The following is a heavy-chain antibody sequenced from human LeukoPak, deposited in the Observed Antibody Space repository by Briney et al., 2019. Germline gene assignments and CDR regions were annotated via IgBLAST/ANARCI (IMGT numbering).Heavy chain of an antibody. CDR1: GLSFSNYA. Sequence: PGGSLRLSCAASGLSFSNYAMRWVRQAPGKGLEWVSSISGSGGSTYYADSVKGRFTISRDNSKNTLYLQMNSLRAEDTAVYYCAKVTGFRVGATPTFDYWGQGTLVTVSS. V-gene: IGHV3-23*01. CDR3: AKVTGFRVGATPTFDY. J-gene: IGHJ4*02. D-gene: IGHD1-26*01. CDR2: ISGSGGST.